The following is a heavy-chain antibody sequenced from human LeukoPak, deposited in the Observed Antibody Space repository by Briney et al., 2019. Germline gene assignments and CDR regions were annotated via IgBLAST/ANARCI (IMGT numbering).Heavy chain of an antibody. CDR3: ARLNYGVNANYFDY. J-gene: IGHJ4*02. D-gene: IGHD4-17*01. Sequence: ASVKVSCKASGYTFTSYGISWARQAPGQGLEWMGWISAYNGNTNYAQKLQGRVTMTTDTSTSTAYMELRSLRSDDTAVYDCARLNYGVNANYFDYWGQGTLVTVSS. CDR1: GYTFTSYG. CDR2: ISAYNGNT. V-gene: IGHV1-18*01.